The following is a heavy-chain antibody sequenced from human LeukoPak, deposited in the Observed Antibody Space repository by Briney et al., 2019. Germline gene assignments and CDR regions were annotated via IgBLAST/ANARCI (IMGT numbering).Heavy chain of an antibody. D-gene: IGHD2-2*01. CDR3: AKDLEGCSSTSCSNWFDP. Sequence: PGGSLRLSCAASGFTFSSYAMSWVRQAPGKGLEWVSAISGSGGSTYYADSVKGRFTISRDNSKNTLYLQMNSLRAEDTAVYYCAKDLEGCSSTSCSNWFDPWGQETLVTVSS. CDR1: GFTFSSYA. V-gene: IGHV3-23*01. J-gene: IGHJ5*02. CDR2: ISGSGGST.